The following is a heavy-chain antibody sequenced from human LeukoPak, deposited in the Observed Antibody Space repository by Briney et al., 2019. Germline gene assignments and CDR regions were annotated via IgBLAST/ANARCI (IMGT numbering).Heavy chain of an antibody. CDR3: ARDPADWGGEESPNKSVY. CDR2: IYYSGST. V-gene: IGHV4-39*07. Sequence: SETLSLTCTVSGGSISSSSYYWGWIRQPPGKGLEWIGSIYYSGSTYYNPSLKSRVTISVDTSKNQFSLKLSSVTAADTAVYYCARDPADWGGEESPNKSVYWGQGTQVTVSS. J-gene: IGHJ4*02. CDR1: GGSISSSSYY. D-gene: IGHD3-16*01.